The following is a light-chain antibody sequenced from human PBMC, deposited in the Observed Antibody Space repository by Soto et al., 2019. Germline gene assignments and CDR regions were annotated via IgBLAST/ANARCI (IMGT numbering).Light chain of an antibody. CDR3: CSLTTSHTYV. CDR1: SSNFGAGYD. J-gene: IGLJ1*01. CDR2: GAN. Sequence: QSVLTQPPSVSGAPGQRVAISCTGTSSNFGAGYDVHWYQQLPGTAPKLLIYSDIFGANNRPSGVPDRFSGSQSGTSASLTISGLQADDEADYYCCSLTTSHTYVFGSGTKLTVL. V-gene: IGLV1-40*01.